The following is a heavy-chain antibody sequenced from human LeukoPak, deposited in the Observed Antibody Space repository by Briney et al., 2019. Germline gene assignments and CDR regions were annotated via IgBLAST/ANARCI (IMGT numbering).Heavy chain of an antibody. Sequence: GRSLRLSCAASGFTFGDYAMHWVRQAPGKGLEWVSGISWNSGDIGYADSVKGRFTISRDNSKNTLYLQMNSLRAEDTAVYYCATVFDWGKEEDWGQGTLVTVSS. CDR3: ATVFDWGKEED. D-gene: IGHD7-27*01. V-gene: IGHV3-9*01. J-gene: IGHJ4*02. CDR2: ISWNSGDI. CDR1: GFTFGDYA.